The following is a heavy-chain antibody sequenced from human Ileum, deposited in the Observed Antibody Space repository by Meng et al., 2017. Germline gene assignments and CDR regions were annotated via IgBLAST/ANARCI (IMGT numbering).Heavy chain of an antibody. CDR1: GGSSSGDY. V-gene: IGHV4-34*01. D-gene: IGHD3-3*01. CDR3: AVGPVSEWFFDS. Sequence: VQLQTAGPGLLNPSATRSLTCAVDGGSSSGDYWSWLRQTPGKGLEWIGEINRGGATNYSPSLRSRATISIDTFKNQFSLNLTSVTAADTAVYYCAVGPVSEWFFDSWGQGSLVTVSS. J-gene: IGHJ4*02. CDR2: INRGGAT.